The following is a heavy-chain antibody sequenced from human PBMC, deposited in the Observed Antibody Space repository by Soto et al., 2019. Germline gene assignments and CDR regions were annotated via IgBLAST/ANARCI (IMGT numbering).Heavy chain of an antibody. Sequence: EVQLVESGGGVVQPGGSLKLSCAASGFAFSDSASGVAFSDSAIHWVRQASGKGLEWIARIRGKRGNDGTAYAALVTGRFPIPSDHSKTPTYLQMQSLTIEDTAVYYCSRRRVWPAVDPLYYWVQGTLVIFSS. D-gene: IGHD3-16*01. J-gene: IGHJ4*02. V-gene: IGHV3-73*02. CDR2: IRGKRGNDGT. CDR1: GFAFSDSASGVAFSDSA. CDR3: SRRRVWPAVDPLYY.